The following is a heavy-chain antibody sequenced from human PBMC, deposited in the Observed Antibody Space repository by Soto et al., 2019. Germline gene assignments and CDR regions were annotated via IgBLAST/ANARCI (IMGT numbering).Heavy chain of an antibody. D-gene: IGHD2-2*02. V-gene: IGHV4-39*01. CDR2: IYYSGST. CDR1: GGSISSSSYY. J-gene: IGHJ4*02. Sequence: QLQLQESGPGLVKPSETLSLTCTVSGGSISSSSYYWGWIRQPPGKGLEWIGSIYYSGSTYFNPSLTSRVTIAVDTSKNQCSPKLSSVTAADTAVYYCAVSPTIPAAHQPFDYWGQGTLVTVS. CDR3: AVSPTIPAAHQPFDY.